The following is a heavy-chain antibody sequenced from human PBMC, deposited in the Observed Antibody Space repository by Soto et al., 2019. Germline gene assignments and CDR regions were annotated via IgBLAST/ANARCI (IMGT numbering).Heavy chain of an antibody. V-gene: IGHV5-51*01. CDR1: GYSFTSYW. CDR3: ASQEMATKNVDAFDI. J-gene: IGHJ3*02. D-gene: IGHD5-12*01. Sequence: GESLKSSCQGSGYSFTSYWIGWVRQMPVKGLEWMGIIYPGDSDTRYSPSFQGQVTISADKSISTAYLQWSSLKASDTAMYYCASQEMATKNVDAFDIWGQETMVTVSS. CDR2: IYPGDSDT.